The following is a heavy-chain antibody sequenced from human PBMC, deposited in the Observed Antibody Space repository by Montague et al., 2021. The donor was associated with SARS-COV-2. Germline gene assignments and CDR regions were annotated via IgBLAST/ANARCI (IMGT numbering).Heavy chain of an antibody. CDR3: ASLLPTGVGRRGHFDN. J-gene: IGHJ4*01. Sequence: SETLSLTCTVSGVSITTTGHSWGWVRQTPGKGLEWIGTFYYTEGTSYNPSLRSRVTMSVDTSKNQFSLRLTSMTAADTAVFYCASLLPTGVGRRGHFDNWGLGTLVTVSS. CDR1: GVSITTTGHS. D-gene: IGHD3-3*01. V-gene: IGHV4-39*01. CDR2: FYYTEGT.